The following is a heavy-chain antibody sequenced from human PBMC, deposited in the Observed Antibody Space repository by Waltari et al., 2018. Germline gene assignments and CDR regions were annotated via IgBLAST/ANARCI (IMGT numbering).Heavy chain of an antibody. J-gene: IGHJ4*01. Sequence: EVQMVESGGGSMKPGDSLRLSCVASGFRFTPAWLTWVRQAPGKGREGVGLITSQNDGATTDFAASLRGRFSISRDDSQNMVFLQMSSLRIEDTAVYYCTTLDAPWGGWGHGTLVTVSS. D-gene: IGHD7-27*01. V-gene: IGHV3-15*01. CDR1: GFRFTPAW. CDR3: TTLDAPWGG. CDR2: ITSQNDGATT.